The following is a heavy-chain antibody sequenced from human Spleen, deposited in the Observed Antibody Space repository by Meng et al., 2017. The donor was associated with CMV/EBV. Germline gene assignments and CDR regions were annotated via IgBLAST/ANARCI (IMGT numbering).Heavy chain of an antibody. D-gene: IGHD3-3*01. Sequence: ASVKVSCKASGYAFTAYHLHWVRQAPGQGLEWMGWVSPDSGGTKFAQKFEDRVTMTRDTSITTVYLELSRLRSDDTAVYFCARNTFGGFGELNFWSYWGQGTLVTVS. V-gene: IGHV1-2*02. CDR3: ARNTFGGFGELNFWSY. CDR2: VSPDSGGT. J-gene: IGHJ4*02. CDR1: GYAFTAYH.